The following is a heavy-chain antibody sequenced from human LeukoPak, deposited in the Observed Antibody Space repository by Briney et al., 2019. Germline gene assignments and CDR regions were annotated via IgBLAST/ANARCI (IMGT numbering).Heavy chain of an antibody. D-gene: IGHD1-26*01. CDR2: VYYSGST. CDR3: ARDDSGSYYGFDGY. Sequence: SGTLSLTCTVSGGSISSSSYYWGWIRQPPGKGLEWIGSVYYSGSTYYNPSLKSRVTISVDTSKNQFSLKLSSVTAADTAVYYCARDDSGSYYGFDGYWGQGTLVTVSS. CDR1: GGSISSSSYY. J-gene: IGHJ4*02. V-gene: IGHV4-39*02.